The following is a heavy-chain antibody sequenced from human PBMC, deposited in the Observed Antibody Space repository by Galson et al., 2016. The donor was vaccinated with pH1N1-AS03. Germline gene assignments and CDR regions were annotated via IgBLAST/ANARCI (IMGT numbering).Heavy chain of an antibody. CDR1: GFSLHTGGMC. V-gene: IGHV2-70*20. CDR3: ARHIGTAAGFFYYGMDV. D-gene: IGHD1-14*01. J-gene: IGHJ6*02. CDR2: IDWDDGK. Sequence: PALVKPTQTLTLTCTFSGFSLHTGGMCVSWVRQPSVKALEWHGLIDWDDGKYYNSSLETRLTISKDNSKNQVVLTMTNMDPVDTATYYCARHIGTAAGFFYYGMDVWGQGTTVTVSS.